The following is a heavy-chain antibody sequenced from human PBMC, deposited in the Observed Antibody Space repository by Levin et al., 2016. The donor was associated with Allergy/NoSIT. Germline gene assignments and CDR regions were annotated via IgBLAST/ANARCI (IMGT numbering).Heavy chain of an antibody. J-gene: IGHJ4*02. V-gene: IGHV3-15*01. Sequence: WIRQPPGKGLEWVGRIKSKSEGGTTDYAAPVKGRFTISRDDSKNTLYLQMNSLKTEDTAMYFCTATLGYWGQGTLVTVSS. CDR3: TATLGY. CDR2: IKSKSEGGTT.